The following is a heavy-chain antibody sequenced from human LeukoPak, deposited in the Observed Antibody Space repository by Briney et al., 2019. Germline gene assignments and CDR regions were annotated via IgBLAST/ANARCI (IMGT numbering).Heavy chain of an antibody. CDR2: IRYDGSNK. Sequence: GGSLRLSCAASGFTFSSYGVHWVRQAPGKGLEWVAFIRYDGSNKYYADSVKGRFTISRDNSKNTLYLQMNSLRAEDTAVYYCAKDGVPAAIQGGGGFDYWGQGTLVTVSS. J-gene: IGHJ4*02. CDR3: AKDGVPAAIQGGGGFDY. CDR1: GFTFSSYG. D-gene: IGHD2-2*02. V-gene: IGHV3-30*02.